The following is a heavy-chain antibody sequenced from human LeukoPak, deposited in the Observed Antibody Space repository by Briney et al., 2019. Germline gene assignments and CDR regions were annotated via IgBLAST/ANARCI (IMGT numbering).Heavy chain of an antibody. Sequence: SVKVSCKASGGTFSGYAISWVRQAPGQGLEWMGGIIPIFGTANYAQKFQGRVTITADESTSTAYMELSSLRSEDTAVFYCARTRPITIFGVVEPDYWGQGTLVTVSS. CDR3: ARTRPITIFGVVEPDY. V-gene: IGHV1-69*13. J-gene: IGHJ4*02. CDR2: IIPIFGTA. CDR1: GGTFSGYA. D-gene: IGHD3-3*01.